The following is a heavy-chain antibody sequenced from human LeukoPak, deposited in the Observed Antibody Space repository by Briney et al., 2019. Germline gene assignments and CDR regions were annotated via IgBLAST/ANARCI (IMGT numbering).Heavy chain of an antibody. CDR1: GFTFSYYA. CDR3: AREEGYFDY. D-gene: IGHD1-26*01. J-gene: IGHJ4*02. CDR2: ISGSGGST. V-gene: IGHV3-23*01. Sequence: GGSLRLSCAASGFTFSYYAMSWVRQAPGKGLEWVSGISGSGGSTYYADSVKGRFSISRDNSQNTLYLQMNSLRAEDTAVYYCAREEGYFDYWGQGTLVTVSS.